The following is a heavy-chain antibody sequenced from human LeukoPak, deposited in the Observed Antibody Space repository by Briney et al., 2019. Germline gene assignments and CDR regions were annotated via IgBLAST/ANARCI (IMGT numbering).Heavy chain of an antibody. V-gene: IGHV4-4*07. J-gene: IGHJ4*02. Sequence: PSETLSLTCTVSSGSVTSYYWNWIRQPAGKGLEWLGRVYNTGSTWYNPSFKSRVTISVDTSKNQFSLKLSSVTAADTAVYYCAIPREGLRNLRAFDYWGQGTLVTVSS. D-gene: IGHD5-12*01. CDR2: VYNTGST. CDR3: AIPREGLRNLRAFDY. CDR1: SGSVTSYY.